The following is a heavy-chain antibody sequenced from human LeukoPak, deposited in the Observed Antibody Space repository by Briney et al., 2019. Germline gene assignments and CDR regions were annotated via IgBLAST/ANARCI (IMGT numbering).Heavy chain of an antibody. CDR3: ASTSRPKRTSSSGWLGGFDP. V-gene: IGHV4-39*01. CDR2: IYYSGST. D-gene: IGHD6-19*01. Sequence: PSETLSLTCTVSGGSISSSSYYWGWIRQPPGKGLEWIGSIYYSGSTYYNPSLKSRVTISVDTSKNQFSLKLSSVTAADTAVYYCASTSRPKRTSSSGWLGGFDPWGQGTLVTVSS. CDR1: GGSISSSSYY. J-gene: IGHJ5*02.